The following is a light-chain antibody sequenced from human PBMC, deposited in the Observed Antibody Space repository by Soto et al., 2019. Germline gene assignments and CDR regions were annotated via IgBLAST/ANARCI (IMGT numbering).Light chain of an antibody. V-gene: IGKV1-27*01. CDR2: AAS. CDR3: QNYSSVPV. J-gene: IGKJ3*01. Sequence: DIQMTQSPTSLSASVGDRVTITCRASQGIRNFVAWYQPKPGKAPKLLIYAASTLQSGVPSRFSGSGSGTDFTLTINSPQPEHVATYACQNYSSVPVFGPGTKVEIK. CDR1: QGIRNF.